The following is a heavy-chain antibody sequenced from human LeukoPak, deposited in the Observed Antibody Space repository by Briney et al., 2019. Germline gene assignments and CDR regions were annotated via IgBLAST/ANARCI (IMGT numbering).Heavy chain of an antibody. CDR3: ARRKDDSSGFDY. CDR2: ISGSGANT. Sequence: GGSLRLSCAASGFTFTTYAMSWVRQAPGKWLGWVSAISGSGANTYYSDSVKGRFTISRDNSKDTLYLQMNSLRAEDTAIYFCARRKDDSSGFDYWGQETLVTVSS. V-gene: IGHV3-23*01. D-gene: IGHD3-22*01. J-gene: IGHJ4*02. CDR1: GFTFTTYA.